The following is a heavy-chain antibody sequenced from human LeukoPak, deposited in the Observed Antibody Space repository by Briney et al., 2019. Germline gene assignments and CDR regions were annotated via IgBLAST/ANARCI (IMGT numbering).Heavy chain of an antibody. CDR2: ISSGRSTI. CDR1: GFTFNSYS. Sequence: GGSLRLSCAASGFTFNSYSMNWVRQAPGKGLEWVSYISSGRSTIYYADSVRGRFTISRDNAKNSLYLQMNSLRAEDTAVYYCARSILSNAFDIWGLGTMVTVSS. CDR3: ARSILSNAFDI. J-gene: IGHJ3*02. D-gene: IGHD2-21*01. V-gene: IGHV3-48*04.